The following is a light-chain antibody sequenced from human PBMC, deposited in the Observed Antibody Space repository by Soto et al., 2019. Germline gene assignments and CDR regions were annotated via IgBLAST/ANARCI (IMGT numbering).Light chain of an antibody. CDR2: EVS. Sequence: QSALTQPASVSGSPGQSISISCTGTSDDIGAFKFVSWYQQHPGKAPKLLIYEVSRRPSGVSDRFSGSRSGNTASLTISGLQXXDDTDYYCTSYTSANTLVFGTGTKLTVL. J-gene: IGLJ1*01. CDR3: TSYTSANTLV. CDR1: SDDIGAFKF. V-gene: IGLV2-14*01.